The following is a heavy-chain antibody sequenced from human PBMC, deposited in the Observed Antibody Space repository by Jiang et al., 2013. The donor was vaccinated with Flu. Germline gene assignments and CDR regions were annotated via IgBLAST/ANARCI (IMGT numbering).Heavy chain of an antibody. Sequence: GAEVKKPGSSMKVSCKASGGTFSSYAFSWVRQAPGQGLEWMGRIIPIVDTTNYAQKFQGRLTITADKSTATAYMELRSLTSEDMAVYYCAREHMDRQTVDYFDYWGQGTLATVSS. D-gene: IGHD4-23*01. CDR2: IIPIVDTT. CDR1: GGTFSSYA. CDR3: AREHMDRQTVDYFDY. J-gene: IGHJ4*02. V-gene: IGHV1-69*06.